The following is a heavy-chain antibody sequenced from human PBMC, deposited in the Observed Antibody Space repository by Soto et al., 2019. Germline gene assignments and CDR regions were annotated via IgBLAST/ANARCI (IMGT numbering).Heavy chain of an antibody. CDR3: ARAPILVGETTYENYFDY. CDR1: GGTFSNFF. J-gene: IGHJ4*02. V-gene: IGHV1-69*13. D-gene: IGHD2-21*01. CDR2: NIPIFGTA. Sequence: ASVKVSCKACGGTFSNFFISWVRQSPGQGREWMGGNIPIFGTADYAQKFQGRVTIIADESTGTTYMELTSLRSEDTAVYYCARAPILVGETTYENYFDYWGQGTLVTVSS.